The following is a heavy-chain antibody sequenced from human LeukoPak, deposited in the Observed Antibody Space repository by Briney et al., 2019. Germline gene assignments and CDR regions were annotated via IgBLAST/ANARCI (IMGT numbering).Heavy chain of an antibody. J-gene: IGHJ4*02. CDR2: IYPGDSDT. D-gene: IGHD3-22*01. V-gene: IGHV5-51*01. CDR3: ARVTYYYDSSGYSRFFDY. Sequence: GESLKISCKGSGYTFTSYWIGWVRQMPGKGLEWMGIIYPGDSDTRYSPSFQGQVTISADKSISTAYLQWSSLKASDTAMYYRARVTYYYDSSGYSRFFDYWGQGTLVTVSS. CDR1: GYTFTSYW.